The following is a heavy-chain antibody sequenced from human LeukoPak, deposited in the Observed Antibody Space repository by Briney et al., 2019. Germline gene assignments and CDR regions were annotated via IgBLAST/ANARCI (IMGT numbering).Heavy chain of an antibody. CDR2: IFYAGST. D-gene: IGHD2-8*01. Sequence: SETLSLTCNVSGDSIRRSNHYWAWIRQPPGKGLEWIGSIFYAGSTYYNPSLKSRVTLSVDTSKNQVSLKLNSVTAADTAMFYCARGSLTEDYWGQGTLVTLSS. CDR1: GDSIRRSNHY. J-gene: IGHJ4*02. V-gene: IGHV4-39*07. CDR3: ARGSLTEDY.